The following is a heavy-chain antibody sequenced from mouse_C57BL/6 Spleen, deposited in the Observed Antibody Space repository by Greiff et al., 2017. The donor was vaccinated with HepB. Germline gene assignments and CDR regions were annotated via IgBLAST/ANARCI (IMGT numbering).Heavy chain of an antibody. CDR1: GYTFTDYY. CDR2: IYPGSGNT. D-gene: IGHD1-1*01. Sequence: QVQLKESGAELVRPGASVKLSCKASGYTFTDYYINWVKQRPGQGLEWIARIYPGSGNTHYNEKFKGKATLTAEKSSSTAYMQLSSLTSEDSAVYFCARSGSSYSLDYWGQGTSVTVSS. V-gene: IGHV1-76*01. J-gene: IGHJ4*01. CDR3: ARSGSSYSLDY.